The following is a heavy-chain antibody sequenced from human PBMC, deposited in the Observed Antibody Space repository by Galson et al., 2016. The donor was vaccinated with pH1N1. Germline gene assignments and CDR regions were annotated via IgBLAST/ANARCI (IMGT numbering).Heavy chain of an antibody. V-gene: IGHV3-21*01. CDR2: ISSSSRNI. Sequence: SLRLSCAASGFMFSGYTMNWVRQAPGKGPEWVSSISSSSRNIYHADSMKGRFTISRDNAKNSLYLQINNLRAEDTAVYYCAREPYFPLYFDKWGQGTTVTVSS. CDR3: AREPYFPLYFDK. J-gene: IGHJ6*02. CDR1: GFMFSGYT. D-gene: IGHD3-9*01.